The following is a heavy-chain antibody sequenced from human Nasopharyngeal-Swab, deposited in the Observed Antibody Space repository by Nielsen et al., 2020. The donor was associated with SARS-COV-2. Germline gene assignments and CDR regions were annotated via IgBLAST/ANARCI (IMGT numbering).Heavy chain of an antibody. CDR3: ASEESGVFGVVIYAFDI. CDR2: VTPEDGEP. V-gene: IGHV1-24*01. J-gene: IGHJ3*02. D-gene: IGHD3-3*01. CDR1: GYTLTVLP. Sequence: ASVKVSCKVSGYTLTVLPIHWVRQAPGKGLEWMGTVTPEDGEPIYAQNFQGRVTMTEDTSTYTAYLELSSLRSEDTAVYYCASEESGVFGVVIYAFDIWGPGTLVTVSS.